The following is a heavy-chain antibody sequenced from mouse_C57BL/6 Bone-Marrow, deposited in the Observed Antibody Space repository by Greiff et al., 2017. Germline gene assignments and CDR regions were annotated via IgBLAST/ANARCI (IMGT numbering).Heavy chain of an antibody. D-gene: IGHD1-1*01. V-gene: IGHV3-1*01. CDR1: GYSITSGYD. Sequence: DVKLQESGPGMVKPSQSLSLTCTVTGYSITSGYDWHWIRHFPGNKLEWMGYISYSGSTNYNPSLKSRISITHDTSKNHFFLKLNSVTTEDTATYYCARRSWLRFFDYWGQGTTLTVSS. CDR2: ISYSGST. J-gene: IGHJ2*01. CDR3: ARRSWLRFFDY.